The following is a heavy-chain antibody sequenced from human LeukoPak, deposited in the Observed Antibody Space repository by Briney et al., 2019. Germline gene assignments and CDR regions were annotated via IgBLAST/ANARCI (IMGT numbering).Heavy chain of an antibody. J-gene: IGHJ5*02. CDR2: IYYTGST. CDR1: GGSISRSGYS. D-gene: IGHD3-22*01. Sequence: TLSLTCAVSGGSISRSGYSWSWIRQPPGKGLDWIAYIYYTGSTYYNPSLKSRVTISLDTSKNQFSLKLTSVTAADTAVYYCARGRDSSGYEGRFDPWGQGTLVTVSS. V-gene: IGHV4-30-4*07. CDR3: ARGRDSSGYEGRFDP.